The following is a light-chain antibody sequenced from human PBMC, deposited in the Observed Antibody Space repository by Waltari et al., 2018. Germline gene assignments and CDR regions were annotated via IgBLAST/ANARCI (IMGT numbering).Light chain of an antibody. J-gene: IGLJ2*01. CDR2: GKN. CDR1: SLRSYY. V-gene: IGLV3-19*01. CDR3: NSRDTSGNHVV. Sequence: SSELTQDPAVSVALGQTVRITCQGDSLRSYYAILYQQKPGQAPVLVIYGKNNRPSGIPDRFSGSTSGNTASLTISGAHTEDEADYYCNSRDTSGNHVVFGGGTKLTVL.